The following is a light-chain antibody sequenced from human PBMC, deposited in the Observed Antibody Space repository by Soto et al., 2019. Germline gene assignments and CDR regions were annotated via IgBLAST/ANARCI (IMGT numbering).Light chain of an antibody. CDR1: QRVSSSY. CDR2: GAS. CDR3: QQYGSSPPAFT. J-gene: IGKJ3*01. Sequence: RQSPGALALTPGERATLSCRASQRVSSSYLAWYQQKPGQAPRLLIYGASSRATGIPDRFSGSGSGTDFTLTISRLEPQDFVVYYCQQYGSSPPAFTFGPGTKVDIK. V-gene: IGKV3-20*01.